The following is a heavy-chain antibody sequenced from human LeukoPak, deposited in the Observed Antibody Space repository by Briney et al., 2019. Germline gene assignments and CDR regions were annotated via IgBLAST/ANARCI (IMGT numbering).Heavy chain of an antibody. V-gene: IGHV1-69*02. J-gene: IGHJ5*02. Sequence: SVKVSCKASGGTFSSYTISWVRQAPGQGLEWMGRIIPILGIANYAQKFQGRVTITADKSTSTAYMELSSLRSEDTAVYYCARVRYYDSKPKFDPWGQGTLVAVSS. CDR3: ARVRYYDSKPKFDP. CDR2: IIPILGIA. D-gene: IGHD3-22*01. CDR1: GGTFSSYT.